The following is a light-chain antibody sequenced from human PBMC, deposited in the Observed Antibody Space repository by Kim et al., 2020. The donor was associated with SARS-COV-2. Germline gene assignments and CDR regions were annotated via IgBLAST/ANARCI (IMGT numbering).Light chain of an antibody. Sequence: KTVTLSCTRSRSSIASNYVQWYQQRPGSSPTAVIYEDNQRPSGVPDRFSGSIDSSSNSASLTISGLKTEDEADYYCQSYDSSNWVFGGGTQLTVL. J-gene: IGLJ3*02. V-gene: IGLV6-57*01. CDR3: QSYDSSNWV. CDR2: EDN. CDR1: RSSIASNY.